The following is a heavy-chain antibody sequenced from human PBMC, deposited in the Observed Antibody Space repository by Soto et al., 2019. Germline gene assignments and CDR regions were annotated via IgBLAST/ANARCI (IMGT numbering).Heavy chain of an antibody. V-gene: IGHV4-31*03. CDR2: IYYSGST. CDR3: ARDHLVVVAATGNYYYYGMDV. CDR1: GGSISSGGYY. D-gene: IGHD2-15*01. J-gene: IGHJ6*02. Sequence: QVQLQESGPGLVKPSQTLSLTCTVSGGSISSGGYYWSWIRQHPWKGLEWIGDIYYSGSTYYTPSLKRRVTISVDTSKNQFSLKLSSVTAADTAVYYCARDHLVVVAATGNYYYYGMDVWGQGTTVTVSS.